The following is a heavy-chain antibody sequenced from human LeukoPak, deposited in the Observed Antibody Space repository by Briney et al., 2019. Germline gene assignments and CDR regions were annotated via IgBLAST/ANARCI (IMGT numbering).Heavy chain of an antibody. CDR1: GYTFSDFG. Sequence: GASVKVSCETSGYTFSDFGMSWVRQAPGQGLEWMGWISAYNGDTNYAHNLQGRATMTTDTSTSTAYMELRSLRSDDTAVYYCARGRPSDYWGQGTLFTVSS. V-gene: IGHV1-18*01. CDR3: ARGRPSDY. CDR2: ISAYNGDT. J-gene: IGHJ4*02.